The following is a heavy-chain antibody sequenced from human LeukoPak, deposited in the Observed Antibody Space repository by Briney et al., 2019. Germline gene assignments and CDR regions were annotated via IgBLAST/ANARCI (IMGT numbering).Heavy chain of an antibody. D-gene: IGHD3-16*01. CDR2: IWYDGSNK. Sequence: GRSLRLSCAASGFTFSSYGMHWVRQAPGKGLEGVAVIWYDGSNKYYADSVKGRFTISRDNSMNTLYLQMNSLRAEDTAVYYCARDLYYDYVWRSYPDYWGQGTLVTVSS. V-gene: IGHV3-33*01. CDR1: GFTFSSYG. J-gene: IGHJ4*02. CDR3: ARDLYYDYVWRSYPDY.